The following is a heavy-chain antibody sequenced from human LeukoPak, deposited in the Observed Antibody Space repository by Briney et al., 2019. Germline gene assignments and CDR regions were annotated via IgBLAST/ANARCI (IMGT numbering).Heavy chain of an antibody. V-gene: IGHV5-51*01. J-gene: IGHJ4*02. Sequence: GESLKISCKGSGYSFTSYWIGWVRQMPGKGLEWMGIIYPGDSDTRYRTSFQGPVTLSADKSISTAYLQWSSLKASDTAMYYCARSSPYYDSSGYNYFDYWGQGTLVTVSS. CDR1: GYSFTSYW. CDR3: ARSSPYYDSSGYNYFDY. CDR2: IYPGDSDT. D-gene: IGHD3-22*01.